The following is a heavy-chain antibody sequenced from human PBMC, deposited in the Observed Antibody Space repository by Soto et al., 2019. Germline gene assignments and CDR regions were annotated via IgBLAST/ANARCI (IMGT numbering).Heavy chain of an antibody. V-gene: IGHV3-33*01. Sequence: GRSLRLSCAASGFTFSSYGMHWVRQAPGKGLEWVAVIWYDGSNKYYADSVKGRFTISRDNSKNTLYLQMNSLRAEDTAVYYCARGTDIAAAGLDYWGQGTLVTVSS. D-gene: IGHD6-13*01. J-gene: IGHJ4*02. CDR1: GFTFSSYG. CDR2: IWYDGSNK. CDR3: ARGTDIAAAGLDY.